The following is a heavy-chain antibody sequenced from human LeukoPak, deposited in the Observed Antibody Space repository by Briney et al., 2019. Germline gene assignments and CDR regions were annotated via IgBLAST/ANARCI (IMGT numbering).Heavy chain of an antibody. Sequence: ASVKVSCKASGYTFTSYYMHWVRQAPGQGLEWMGIINPSGGSTTYPQKVQGRATVTRDTSTSTVYMELSSLRSEDTAVYYCARGGYNYGFDYWGQGTLVTVSS. CDR1: GYTFTSYY. CDR2: INPSGGST. CDR3: ARGGYNYGFDY. D-gene: IGHD5-18*01. J-gene: IGHJ4*02. V-gene: IGHV1-46*01.